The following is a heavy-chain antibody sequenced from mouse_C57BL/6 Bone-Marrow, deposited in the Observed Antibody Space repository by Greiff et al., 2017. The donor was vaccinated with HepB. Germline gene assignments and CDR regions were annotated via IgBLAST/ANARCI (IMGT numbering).Heavy chain of an antibody. CDR2: IYPGSGST. CDR1: GYTFTSYW. V-gene: IGHV1-55*01. Sequence: QVQLQQPGAELVKPGASVKMSCKASGYTFTSYWITWVKQRPGKGLEWIGDIYPGSGSTNYNEKFKSKATLTVDTSSSTAYMQLSSLTSEDSAVYYCASPIYDGYYWFAYWGQGTLFTVSA. J-gene: IGHJ3*01. CDR3: ASPIYDGYYWFAY. D-gene: IGHD2-3*01.